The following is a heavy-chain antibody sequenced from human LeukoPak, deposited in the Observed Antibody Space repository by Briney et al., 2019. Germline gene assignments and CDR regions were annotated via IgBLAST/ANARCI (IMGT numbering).Heavy chain of an antibody. V-gene: IGHV1-46*01. Sequence: ASVKVSCKASGYTFIRYAMNWVRQAPGQGLEWMGIINPNAGDTGYARKFLGRVTMTRDTSTSTVYMELSSLRSEDTAVYYCARGEGYRVGAWWYFDYWGQGTLVTVSS. J-gene: IGHJ4*02. D-gene: IGHD1-26*01. CDR1: GYTFIRYA. CDR3: ARGEGYRVGAWWYFDY. CDR2: INPNAGDT.